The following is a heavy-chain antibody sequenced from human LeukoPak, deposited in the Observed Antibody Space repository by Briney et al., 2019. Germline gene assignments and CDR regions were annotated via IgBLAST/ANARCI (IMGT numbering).Heavy chain of an antibody. CDR2: ISGSGGST. CDR1: GFTFSSYA. CDR3: AKDLSGSPLDNNDY. J-gene: IGHJ4*02. Sequence: PGGSLRLSCAASGFTFSSYAMSWVRQAPGEGLEWVSAISGSGGSTYYADSVKGRFTISRDNSKNTLYLQMNSLRAEDTAVYYCAKDLSGSPLDNNDYWGQGTLVTVSS. V-gene: IGHV3-23*01. D-gene: IGHD1-26*01.